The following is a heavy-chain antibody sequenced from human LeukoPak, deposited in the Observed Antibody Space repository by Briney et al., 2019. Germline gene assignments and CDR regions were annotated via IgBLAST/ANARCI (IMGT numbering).Heavy chain of an antibody. D-gene: IGHD5-12*01. Sequence: GGSLRLSCAASGFTFSGYWMNWVRQAPGNGPEWVANIKQDGSERNYVESAKGRFTISRDNAKNSLYLQMNSLGAEDTAVYYCARARGAYSGYEGRAFDIWGQGTMVTVSS. CDR2: IKQDGSER. CDR3: ARARGAYSGYEGRAFDI. J-gene: IGHJ3*02. CDR1: GFTFSGYW. V-gene: IGHV3-7*01.